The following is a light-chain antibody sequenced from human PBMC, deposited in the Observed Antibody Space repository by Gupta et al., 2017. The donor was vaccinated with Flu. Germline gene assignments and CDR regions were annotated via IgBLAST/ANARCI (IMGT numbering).Light chain of an antibody. CDR3: AAWDDSLNGHV. J-gene: IGLJ1*01. CDR1: SSNIGSNT. CDR2: SNN. Sequence: QAVLTQPPSDSGTPGPRVTIPCSGSSSNIGSNTVTWYQQLPGTAPNLLIYSNNQRPSGVPDRFSGSKSGTSASLAISGLQSEDEADYYCAAWDDSLNGHVFGTGTKVSVL. V-gene: IGLV1-44*01.